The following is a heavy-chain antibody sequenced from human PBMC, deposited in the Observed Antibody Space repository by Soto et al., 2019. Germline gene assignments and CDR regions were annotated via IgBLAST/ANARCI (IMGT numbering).Heavy chain of an antibody. CDR2: IYYSGRT. Sequence: SETLSLTCTVSGGSINSGDYHWSWIRQSPGKGLEWLGAIYYSGRTYYNPSLKSRIRISVGTSKNQFSLKVNSVTAADTAVYYCARDYRVPSVGAMDVWGQGTTVTVSS. D-gene: IGHD3-16*02. CDR3: ARDYRVPSVGAMDV. J-gene: IGHJ6*02. V-gene: IGHV4-30-4*01. CDR1: GGSINSGDYH.